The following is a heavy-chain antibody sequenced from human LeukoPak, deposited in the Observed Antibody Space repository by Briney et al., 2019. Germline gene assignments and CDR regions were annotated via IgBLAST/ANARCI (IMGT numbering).Heavy chain of an antibody. CDR3: ARDPGSGYFL. CDR1: GFTFSSYW. J-gene: IGHJ6*02. CDR2: IKQDGVEK. V-gene: IGHV3-7*01. D-gene: IGHD3-3*01. Sequence: GGSLRLSCAASGFTFSSYWMDWVRQVPGKGLEWVANIKQDGVEKYFVGSVKGRFAISRDNAKNSLYLQMSSLRAEDTAVYYCARDPGSGYFLWGQGTTVTVSS.